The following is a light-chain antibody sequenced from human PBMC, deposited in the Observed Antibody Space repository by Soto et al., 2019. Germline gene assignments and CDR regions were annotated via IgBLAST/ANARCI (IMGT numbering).Light chain of an antibody. CDR3: QSFDSSLSGWV. CDR1: SSNIGAGYD. CDR2: GNT. Sequence: QPVLTQPPSVSGAPGQRVTISCTGGSSNIGAGYDVHWYQQLPGTAPKLLVSGNTNRPSGVPDRFSGSKSGTSASLAITGLQAEDWADYYCQSFDSSLSGWVFGGGTKVTVL. V-gene: IGLV1-40*01. J-gene: IGLJ3*02.